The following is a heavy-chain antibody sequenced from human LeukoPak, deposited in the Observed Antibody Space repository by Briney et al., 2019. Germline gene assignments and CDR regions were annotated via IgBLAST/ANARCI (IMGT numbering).Heavy chain of an antibody. J-gene: IGHJ6*03. CDR1: GGSISSYY. CDR2: IYYSGST. Sequence: SETLSLTCTVSGGSISSYYWSWIRQPPGKGLEWIGYIYYSGSTNYNPSLKSRVTISVDTSKNQFSLKLSSVTAADTAVYYCARVVGLTGYSSSWYSGYYYYMDVWGKGTTVTISS. D-gene: IGHD6-13*01. V-gene: IGHV4-59*12. CDR3: ARVVGLTGYSSSWYSGYYYYMDV.